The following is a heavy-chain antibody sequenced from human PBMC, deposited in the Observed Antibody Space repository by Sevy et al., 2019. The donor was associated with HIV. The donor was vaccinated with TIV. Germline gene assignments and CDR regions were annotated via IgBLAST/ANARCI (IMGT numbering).Heavy chain of an antibody. Sequence: GGSLRLSCAASGFTFSSYAMNWVRQAPGKGLEWVSSISASGRSTYYADSVEGRFTISRDNSKNTLYLQMNSLRGDDTAVYYCAKGYCSGGSSPRDYYYYGMDVWGQGTTVSVSS. J-gene: IGHJ6*02. CDR2: ISASGRST. V-gene: IGHV3-23*01. CDR3: AKGYCSGGSSPRDYYYYGMDV. CDR1: GFTFSSYA. D-gene: IGHD2-15*01.